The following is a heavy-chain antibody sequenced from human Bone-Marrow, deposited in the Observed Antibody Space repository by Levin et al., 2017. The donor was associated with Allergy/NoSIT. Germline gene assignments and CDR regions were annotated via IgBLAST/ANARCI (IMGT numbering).Heavy chain of an antibody. CDR3: AKRFCASASCIYYYYMDV. D-gene: IGHD2-2*01. V-gene: IGHV3-23*01. CDR1: GFTFSSYA. Sequence: GSLKISCAASGFTFSSYAMTWVRQAPGKGLEWVSVISGSGDRTYYADSVKGRFTISRDNSKNTVYLQMNSLRAEDTALYYCAKRFCASASCIYYYYMDVWGKGTTVTVSS. CDR2: ISGSGDRT. J-gene: IGHJ6*03.